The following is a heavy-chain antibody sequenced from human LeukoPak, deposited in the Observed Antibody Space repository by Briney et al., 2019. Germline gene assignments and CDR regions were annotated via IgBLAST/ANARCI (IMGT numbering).Heavy chain of an antibody. V-gene: IGHV4-34*01. Sequence: SETLSLTCAVYGGSFSGYYWSWIRQPPGKGLEWIGEINHSGSTNYNPSLKSRVTISVDTSKNQFSLKLSSVTAADTAVYYCARGSSGGSARHFDYWGQGTLVTVSS. CDR3: ARGSSGGSARHFDY. D-gene: IGHD1-26*01. CDR1: GGSFSGYY. CDR2: INHSGST. J-gene: IGHJ4*02.